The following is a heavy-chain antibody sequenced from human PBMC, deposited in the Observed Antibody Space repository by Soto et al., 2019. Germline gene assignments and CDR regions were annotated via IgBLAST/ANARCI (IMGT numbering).Heavy chain of an antibody. J-gene: IGHJ6*03. CDR3: APCSIALPGPAYYSMVV. D-gene: IGHD6-19*01. Sequence: GASVKVACKASGYTFTSYDINWVRQATGQGLEWMGWMNPNSGNTGYAQKFQGRVTMTRNTSISTAYMELSSLRSEDTAVYYCAPCSIALPGPAYYSMVVWGKGTTVTVS. CDR1: GYTFTSYD. CDR2: MNPNSGNT. V-gene: IGHV1-8*01.